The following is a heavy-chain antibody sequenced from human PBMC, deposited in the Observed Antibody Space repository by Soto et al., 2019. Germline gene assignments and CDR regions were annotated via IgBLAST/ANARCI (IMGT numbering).Heavy chain of an antibody. D-gene: IGHD6-13*01. Sequence: GASVKVSCKASGYTFNTYGINWVRQAPGQGLEWMGWISAYNGNTNYAEKVRGRVTMTTDTSTRTAYMELRSLRSDDTAVYYCAREALYSSGWYYSDYWGQGTPVTVSS. J-gene: IGHJ4*02. CDR2: ISAYNGNT. CDR1: GYTFNTYG. CDR3: AREALYSSGWYYSDY. V-gene: IGHV1-18*01.